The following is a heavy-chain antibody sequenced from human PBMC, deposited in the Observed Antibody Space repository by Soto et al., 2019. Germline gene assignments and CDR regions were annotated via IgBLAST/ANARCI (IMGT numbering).Heavy chain of an antibody. CDR3: PRDTGLAPTVWGY. CDR2: VYHSGST. Sequence: QVQLQESGPGLVKPSQTLSLTCRVSGDSIRGGGHYWNWIRQFPGKGLEWIGYVYHSGSTHYNPSLRGRLTISIETSKNQFSLKLISVTAAATALYYWPRDTGLAPTVWGYWGHGTQVTVSS. V-gene: IGHV4-31*03. D-gene: IGHD7-27*01. CDR1: GDSIRGGGHY. J-gene: IGHJ4*03.